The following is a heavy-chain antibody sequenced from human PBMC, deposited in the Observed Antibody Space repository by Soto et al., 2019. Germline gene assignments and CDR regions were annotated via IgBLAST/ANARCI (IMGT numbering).Heavy chain of an antibody. CDR3: AKDRGCSSTSCYTGGVPPIDP. V-gene: IGHV3-30*18. J-gene: IGHJ5*02. CDR1: GFTFSSYG. Sequence: PGGSLRLSCAASGFTFSSYGMHWVRQAPGKGLEWVAVISYDGSNKYYADSVKGRFTISRDNSKNTLYLQMNSLRAEDTAVYYCAKDRGCSSTSCYTGGVPPIDPWGQGTLVTVSS. CDR2: ISYDGSNK. D-gene: IGHD2-2*02.